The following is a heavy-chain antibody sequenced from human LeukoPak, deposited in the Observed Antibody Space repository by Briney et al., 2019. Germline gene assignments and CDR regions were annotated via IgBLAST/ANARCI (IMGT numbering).Heavy chain of an antibody. CDR2: IVPVIGVA. CDR1: GDTLIAHY. V-gene: IGHV1-69*02. D-gene: IGHD3-22*01. J-gene: IGHJ4*02. Sequence: GSSVKVSCKAPGDTLIAHYISWVRQAPGQGLEWVGRIVPVIGVATYAQSLQGRVIITADRSTNTAYMELSSLRFEDSAVYFCARHSSRGHYYDFDFWGQGSLVTVSS. CDR3: ARHSSRGHYYDFDF.